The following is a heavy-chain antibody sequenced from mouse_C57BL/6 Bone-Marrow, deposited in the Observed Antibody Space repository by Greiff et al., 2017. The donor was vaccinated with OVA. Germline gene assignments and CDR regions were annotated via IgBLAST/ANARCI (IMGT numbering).Heavy chain of an antibody. Sequence: KESCKASGYTFTSYWMHWVKQRPGHGLEWIGEIDPSDSYTNYNQKFKGKTTLTVDKSSSTAYMQLSSLTSEDSAVYYCARGYYGIAYWGQGTLVTVSA. CDR1: GYTFTSYW. V-gene: IGHV1-69*01. J-gene: IGHJ3*01. CDR2: IDPSDSYT. CDR3: ARGYYGIAY. D-gene: IGHD1-1*01.